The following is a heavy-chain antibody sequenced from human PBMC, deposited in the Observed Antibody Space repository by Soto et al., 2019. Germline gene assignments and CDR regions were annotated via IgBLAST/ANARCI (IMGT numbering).Heavy chain of an antibody. J-gene: IGHJ6*02. D-gene: IGHD3-3*01. CDR2: IDPSDSYT. Sequence: GESLKISCKGSGYSFTSYWISWVRQMPGKGLERMGRIDPSDSYTNYSPSFQGHVTISADKSISTAYLQWSSLKASDTAMYYCAIQGRITIFGVVIPDPYYYGMDVWGQGTTVTVSS. V-gene: IGHV5-10-1*01. CDR1: GYSFTSYW. CDR3: AIQGRITIFGVVIPDPYYYGMDV.